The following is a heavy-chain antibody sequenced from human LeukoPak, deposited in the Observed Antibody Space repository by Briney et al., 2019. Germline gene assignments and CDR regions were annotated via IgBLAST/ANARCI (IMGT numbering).Heavy chain of an antibody. CDR1: GYTFTSYD. D-gene: IGHD2-15*01. Sequence: ASVTVSCKASGYTFTSYDINWVRQAPGQGLEWMGWVNPNAGNTGYVQKFQGRVTFTRNTSISTAYMELSRLRSEDTAVYYCARGKYCSDATCYSLGYYYYMDVWGKGTTVTVSS. CDR3: ARGKYCSDATCYSLGYYYYMDV. J-gene: IGHJ6*03. V-gene: IGHV1-8*03. CDR2: VNPNAGNT.